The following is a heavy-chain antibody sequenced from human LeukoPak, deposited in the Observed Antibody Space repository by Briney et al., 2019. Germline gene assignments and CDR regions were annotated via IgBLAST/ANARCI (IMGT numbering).Heavy chain of an antibody. D-gene: IGHD4-17*01. V-gene: IGHV3-21*01. CDR1: GFTFSSYS. J-gene: IGHJ6*02. Sequence: PGGSLRLSCAASGFTFSSYSMNWVRQAPGKGLEWVSSISSSSSYIYYADSVKGRFTISRDNAKNSLYLQMSSLRAEDTAVYYCAGDPYGDYVPGYGMDVWAKGPRSPSP. CDR3: AGDPYGDYVPGYGMDV. CDR2: ISSSSSYI.